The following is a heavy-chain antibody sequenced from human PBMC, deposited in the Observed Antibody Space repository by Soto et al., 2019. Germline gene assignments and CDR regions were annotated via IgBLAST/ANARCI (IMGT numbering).Heavy chain of an antibody. CDR2: ISSDGSNK. J-gene: IGHJ4*02. CDR3: AKDGEWERLGEYFAY. CDR1: GFTFSSYG. V-gene: IGHV3-30*18. D-gene: IGHD1-26*01. Sequence: QVQLVESGGGVVQPGRSLRLSCAASGFTFSSYGMHGVRQAPGKGLEWVAVISSDGSNKYYADSLKSRFTISRDNSKNTLYLQMNSLRAEETAVYYCAKDGEWERLGEYFAYSPQGTLLTVSS.